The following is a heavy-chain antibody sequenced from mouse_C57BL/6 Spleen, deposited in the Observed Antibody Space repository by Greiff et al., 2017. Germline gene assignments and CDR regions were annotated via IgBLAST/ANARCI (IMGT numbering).Heavy chain of an antibody. Sequence: QVQLKESGAELARPGASVKLSCKASGYTFTSYGISWVKQRTGQGLEWIGEIYPSSGNTYYNEKFKGKAKLTADKSSSKAYMELRSLTSEDSAVYFCATGSSRLDAMDYWGQGTSVTVSS. J-gene: IGHJ4*01. CDR1: GYTFTSYG. CDR3: ATGSSRLDAMDY. V-gene: IGHV1-81*01. CDR2: IYPSSGNT. D-gene: IGHD1-1*01.